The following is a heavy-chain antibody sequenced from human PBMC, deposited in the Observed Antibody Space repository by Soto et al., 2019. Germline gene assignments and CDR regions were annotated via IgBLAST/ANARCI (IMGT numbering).Heavy chain of an antibody. CDR1: GTSVTSYSYY. V-gene: IGHV4-61*01. D-gene: IGHD1-26*01. CDR3: ARDDGGESGRFTFDN. J-gene: IGHJ4*02. CDR2: VFESENT. Sequence: SETLSLTCNVSGTSVTSYSYYWNWIRQPPGKGLEWIGYVFESENTKYNPSLKGRASISVDTSKNQFSLTLTSVTAADTAVYYCARDDGGESGRFTFDNWGQGTLVTVSS.